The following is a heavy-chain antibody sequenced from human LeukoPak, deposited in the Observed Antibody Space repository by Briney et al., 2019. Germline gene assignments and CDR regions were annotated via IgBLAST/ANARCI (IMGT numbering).Heavy chain of an antibody. J-gene: IGHJ4*02. CDR1: GCTVSGNY. D-gene: IGHD3-16*02. CDR2: IYSGGST. Sequence: PGGCLRLSCAASGCTVSGNYMTWVRQAPGKGLKWVSVIYSGGSTYYADSVKGRFTISRDNSKNTLYLQMNSLRAEDTAVYYCARGAGEVNVWGSFRLGGFDYWGQGTLATVSS. V-gene: IGHV3-53*01. CDR3: ARGAGEVNVWGSFRLGGFDY.